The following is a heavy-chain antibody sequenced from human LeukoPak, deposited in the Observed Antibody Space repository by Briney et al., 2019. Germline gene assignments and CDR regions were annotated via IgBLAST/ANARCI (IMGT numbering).Heavy chain of an antibody. V-gene: IGHV3-30*04. J-gene: IGHJ4*02. D-gene: IGHD4-23*01. CDR1: GFTFSDYA. CDR3: ARVRLRWQPVSEYFDY. Sequence: PTGGSLRLSCAASGFTFSDYAMHWVRQAPGKGLEWVAVILYDGSNKYYADSVKGRFTISRDNSKNTLYLQMNSLRAEDTAVYYCARVRLRWQPVSEYFDYWGQGTLVTVSS. CDR2: ILYDGSNK.